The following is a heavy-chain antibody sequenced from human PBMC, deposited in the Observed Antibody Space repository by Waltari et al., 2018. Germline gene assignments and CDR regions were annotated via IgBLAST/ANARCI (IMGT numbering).Heavy chain of an antibody. Sequence: QVQLVQSGAEVKKPGASVKVSCKASGYTFTGYYMHWVRQAPGQGLEWMGWINPNSGGTNDAQKFQGRVTMTRDTSISTAYMELSRLRSDDTAVYYCARDLQWLDPFHFDYWGQGTLVTVSS. CDR2: INPNSGGT. V-gene: IGHV1-2*02. CDR1: GYTFTGYY. J-gene: IGHJ4*02. CDR3: ARDLQWLDPFHFDY. D-gene: IGHD6-19*01.